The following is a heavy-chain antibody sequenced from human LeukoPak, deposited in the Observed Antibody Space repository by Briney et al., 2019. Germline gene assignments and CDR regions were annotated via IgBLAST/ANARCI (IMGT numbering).Heavy chain of an antibody. CDR3: ARVVQGFDDFEI. CDR1: GGSFSGCY. J-gene: IGHJ3*02. D-gene: IGHD2-2*01. CDR2: INHSGST. V-gene: IGHV4-34*01. Sequence: SETLSLTCAVYGGSFSGCYWSWIRQPPGKGLEWIGEINHSGSTNYNPSLKNRVTISVDTSKNQFSLKLSSVTAADTAVYYCARVVQGFDDFEIWGQGTMVTVSS.